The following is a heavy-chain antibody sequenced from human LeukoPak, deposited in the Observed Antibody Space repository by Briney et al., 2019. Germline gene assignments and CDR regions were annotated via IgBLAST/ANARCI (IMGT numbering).Heavy chain of an antibody. CDR1: GGSITSSSYY. D-gene: IGHD6-19*01. J-gene: IGHJ5*02. CDR2: IYYTGGT. V-gene: IGHV4-39*02. Sequence: PSETLSLTCSVSGGSITSSSYYCAWIRQPPGKGLEWIGSIYYTGGTYYNPSLKSRLTISLGTSKNQFSLKLSSVTAADTAVYYCARDGYSSGQNWFDPWGQGTLVTVSS. CDR3: ARDGYSSGQNWFDP.